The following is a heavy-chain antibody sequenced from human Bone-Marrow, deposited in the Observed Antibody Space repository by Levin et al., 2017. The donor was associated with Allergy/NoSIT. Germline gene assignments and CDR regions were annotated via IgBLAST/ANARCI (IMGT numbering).Heavy chain of an antibody. Sequence: SQTLSLTCTVSGGSTRSGSDYWSWIRQPAGKGLEWIGRIYTSGSTNYNPSLKSRVTISVDTSKNQFSLKLSSVTAADTAVYYCAREEAYRGYGFHHYYYMDVWGKGTTVTVSS. CDR2: IYTSGST. J-gene: IGHJ6*03. V-gene: IGHV4-61*02. CDR1: GGSTRSGSDY. CDR3: AREEAYRGYGFHHYYYMDV. D-gene: IGHD5-18*01.